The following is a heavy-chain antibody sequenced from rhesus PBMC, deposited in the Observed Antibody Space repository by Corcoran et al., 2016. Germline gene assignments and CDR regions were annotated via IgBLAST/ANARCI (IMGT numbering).Heavy chain of an antibody. V-gene: IGHV3S5*01. Sequence: EVQLVETGGGLVQPGGSLKLSCAASGFTFSSYVMSWVRQARGKGLEWVSAINSGGGSTYYADSVKGRFTISRDNSKNTLSLQMNSLRAEDTAVYYCAKAYGSSYGRDYWGQGVLVTVSS. J-gene: IGHJ4*01. D-gene: IGHD4-29*01. CDR1: GFTFSSYV. CDR2: INSGGGST. CDR3: AKAYGSSYGRDY.